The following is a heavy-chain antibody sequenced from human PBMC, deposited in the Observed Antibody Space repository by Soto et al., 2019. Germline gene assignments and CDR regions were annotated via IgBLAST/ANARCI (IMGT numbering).Heavy chain of an antibody. J-gene: IGHJ6*02. Sequence: SETLSLTCAVYGGSFSGYYWSWIRQPPGKGLEWIGEINHSGSTNYNPSLKSRVTISVDTSKNQFSLKLSSVTAADTAVYYCARGVAAAGYYYYGMDVWGQGTTVTVSS. CDR1: GGSFSGYY. D-gene: IGHD6-13*01. V-gene: IGHV4-34*01. CDR2: INHSGST. CDR3: ARGVAAAGYYYYGMDV.